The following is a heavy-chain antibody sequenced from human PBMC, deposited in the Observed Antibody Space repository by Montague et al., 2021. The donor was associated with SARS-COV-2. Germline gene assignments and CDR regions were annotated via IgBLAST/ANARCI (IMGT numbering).Heavy chain of an antibody. CDR2: IYHSGST. CDR1: GGSFSGYY. CDR3: ARDRGVQYQLQMPFYFDY. V-gene: IGHV4-34*01. D-gene: IGHD2-2*01. Sequence: ETLSLTCAVYGGSFSGYYWGWIRQPPGKGLEWIGEIYHSGSTNYNPSLKSRVTISVDTSKNQFSLRLSSVTAADTAVYYCARDRGVQYQLQMPFYFDYWGQGTLVTVSS. J-gene: IGHJ4*02.